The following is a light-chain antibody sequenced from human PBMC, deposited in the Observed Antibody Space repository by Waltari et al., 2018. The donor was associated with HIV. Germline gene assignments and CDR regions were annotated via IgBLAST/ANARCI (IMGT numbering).Light chain of an antibody. J-gene: IGLJ1*01. Sequence: QSALTQPASVSGAPGQSITISCTGTTRDVGGYDYVSWYQPHPGNDPKLILSDVHHRTSGVSNRVSGSKSGNTASLTISGLQAEDEADYYCSSCTLTSTYVFGTGTKVTVL. CDR1: TRDVGGYDY. CDR2: DVH. CDR3: SSCTLTSTYV. V-gene: IGLV2-14*03.